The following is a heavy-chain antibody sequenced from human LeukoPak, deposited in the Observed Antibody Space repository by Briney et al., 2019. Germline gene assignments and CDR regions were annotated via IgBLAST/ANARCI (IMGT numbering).Heavy chain of an antibody. J-gene: IGHJ4*02. CDR3: ARGVSLWFGESRTPLIDY. CDR1: GYSISSGYY. D-gene: IGHD3-10*01. V-gene: IGHV4-38-2*02. Sequence: PETLSLTCTVSGYSISSGYYWGWIRQPPGKGLEWIGSIYHSGSTNYNPSLKSRVTISVDKSKNQFSLKLSSVTAADTAVYYCARGVSLWFGESRTPLIDYWGQGTLVTVSS. CDR2: IYHSGST.